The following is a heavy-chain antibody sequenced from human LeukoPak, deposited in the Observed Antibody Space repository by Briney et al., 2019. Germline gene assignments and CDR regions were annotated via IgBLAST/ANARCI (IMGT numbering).Heavy chain of an antibody. D-gene: IGHD3-10*01. CDR1: GGTFSSYA. CDR2: IIPIFGTA. V-gene: IGHV1-69*01. J-gene: IGHJ5*02. CDR3: ARRIRFGELAWFDP. Sequence: SVKVSCKASGGTFSSYAISWVRQAPGQGLEWMGGIIPIFGTANYAQKFQGRVTITADESTSTAYMELSSLRSEDTAVYYCARRIRFGELAWFDPWGQGTLVTVSS.